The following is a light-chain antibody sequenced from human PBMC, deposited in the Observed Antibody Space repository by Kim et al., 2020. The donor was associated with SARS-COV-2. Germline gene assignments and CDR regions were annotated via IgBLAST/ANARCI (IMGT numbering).Light chain of an antibody. CDR3: QQYNNWPGT. CDR2: GAS. CDR1: QSVSSN. J-gene: IGKJ1*01. Sequence: SVAPGERATPSCRASQSVSSNLAWYQQKPGQAPRLLINGASTRATGIPARFSGSGSGTDFTLTISSLQSEDFAVYYCQQYNNWPGTFGQGTKV. V-gene: IGKV3-15*01.